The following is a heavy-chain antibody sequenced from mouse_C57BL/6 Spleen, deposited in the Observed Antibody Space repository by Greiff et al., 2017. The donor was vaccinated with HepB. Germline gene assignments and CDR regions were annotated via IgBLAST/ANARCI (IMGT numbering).Heavy chain of an antibody. Sequence: EVQLQQSGPELVKPGASVKISCKASGYSFTGYYMHWVKQSSEKSLEWIGEINPSTGGTSYNQKFKGKATLTVDKSSSTAYMQLKSLPSEDSAVYYCARHMVYYFDYWGQGTTLTVSS. J-gene: IGHJ2*01. V-gene: IGHV1-43*01. D-gene: IGHD1-1*02. CDR3: ARHMVYYFDY. CDR1: GYSFTGYY. CDR2: INPSTGGT.